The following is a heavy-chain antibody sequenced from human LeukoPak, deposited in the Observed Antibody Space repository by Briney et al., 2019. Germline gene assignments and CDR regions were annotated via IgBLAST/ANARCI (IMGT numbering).Heavy chain of an antibody. J-gene: IGHJ4*02. CDR2: ISGSGRTT. V-gene: IGHV3-23*01. CDR3: AKLVGGTPFDY. Sequence: GGSLRLSCAASGFTFSTYTMSWVRQAPGKGLEWVSAISGSGRTTDYADSEKGQFTFSRDNSKNTLYLQMNSLRAEDTAVYYCAKLVGGTPFDYWGQGTLVTVSS. CDR1: GFTFSTYT. D-gene: IGHD1-26*01.